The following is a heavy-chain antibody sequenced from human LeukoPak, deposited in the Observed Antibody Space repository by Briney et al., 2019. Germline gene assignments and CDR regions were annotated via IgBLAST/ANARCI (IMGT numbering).Heavy chain of an antibody. CDR1: GFTFSSYG. V-gene: IGHV3-33*01. D-gene: IGHD3-22*01. CDR2: IWYDGSNK. J-gene: IGHJ4*02. CDR3: ARDPTNYDSSGYYYRGFDC. Sequence: GGSLRLSCAASGFTFSSYGVHWVRQAPGKGLEWVAVIWYDGSNKYYADSVKGRFTISRDNSKNTLYLQMNSLRAEDTAVYYCARDPTNYDSSGYYYRGFDCWGQGTLVTVSS.